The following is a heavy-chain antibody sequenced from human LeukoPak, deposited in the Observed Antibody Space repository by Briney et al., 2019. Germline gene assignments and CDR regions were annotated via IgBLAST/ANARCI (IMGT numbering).Heavy chain of an antibody. Sequence: GGSLRLSCAASGFTFSDYYMSWIRQAPGKGLDWVSYISSSGSTIYYADSVKGRFTISRDNAKNSLYLQMNSLRAEDTAVYYCARDKEIAAAVGFAFDIWGQGTMVTVSS. CDR2: ISSSGSTI. CDR3: ARDKEIAAAVGFAFDI. D-gene: IGHD6-13*01. J-gene: IGHJ3*02. V-gene: IGHV3-11*04. CDR1: GFTFSDYY.